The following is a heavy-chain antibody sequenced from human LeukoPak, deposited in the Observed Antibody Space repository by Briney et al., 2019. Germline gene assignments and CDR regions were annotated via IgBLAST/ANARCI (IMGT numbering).Heavy chain of an antibody. J-gene: IGHJ4*02. D-gene: IGHD3-9*01. V-gene: IGHV1-2*06. CDR1: GYTFTGYY. CDR2: INPNSGGT. Sequence: ASVKVSCKASGYTFTGYYMHWVRQAPGQGLEWMGRINPNSGGTNYAQKFQGRVTMTRDTSISTAYMELSRLRPDDTAVYYCARENLPYDILTGFGPGYDYWGQGTLVTVSS. CDR3: ARENLPYDILTGFGPGYDY.